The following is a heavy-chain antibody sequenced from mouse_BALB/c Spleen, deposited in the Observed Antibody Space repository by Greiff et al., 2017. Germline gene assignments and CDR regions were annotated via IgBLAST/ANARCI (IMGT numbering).Heavy chain of an antibody. Sequence: EVKVEESGGGLVQPGGSLKLSCAASGFDFSRYWMSWVRQAPGKGLEWIGEINPDSSTINYTPSLKDKFIISRDNAKNTLYLQMSKVRSEDTALYYCARHGTTPYFDYWGQGTTLTVSS. CDR3: ARHGTTPYFDY. CDR1: GFDFSRYW. CDR2: INPDSSTI. V-gene: IGHV4-1*02. J-gene: IGHJ2*01. D-gene: IGHD1-1*01.